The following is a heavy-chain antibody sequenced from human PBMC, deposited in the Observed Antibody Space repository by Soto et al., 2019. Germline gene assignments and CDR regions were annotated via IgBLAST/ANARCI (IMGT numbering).Heavy chain of an antibody. D-gene: IGHD3-3*01. Sequence: GASVKVSCKASGYTFTSYYMHWVRQAPGQGLEWMGIINPSGGSTSYAQKFQGRVTMTRDTSTSTVYMELSSLRSEDTAVYYCARDWGITIFGVVGAGGMDVWGQGTTVTVSS. CDR1: GYTFTSYY. J-gene: IGHJ6*02. CDR3: ARDWGITIFGVVGAGGMDV. CDR2: INPSGGST. V-gene: IGHV1-46*01.